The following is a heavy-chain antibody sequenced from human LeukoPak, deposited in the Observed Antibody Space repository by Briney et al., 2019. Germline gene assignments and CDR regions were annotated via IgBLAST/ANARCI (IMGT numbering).Heavy chain of an antibody. CDR1: GFTFSSYA. Sequence: PGGSLRLSCAASGFTFSSYAMSWVRQAPGKGLEWVSAISGSGGSTYYADSVKGRFTISRDNSKNTLYLQMNSLRAEDTAVYYCAKDNYYDSSGYPGPWYFDYWGQGTLVTVSS. CDR3: AKDNYYDSSGYPGPWYFDY. D-gene: IGHD3-22*01. CDR2: ISGSGGST. J-gene: IGHJ4*02. V-gene: IGHV3-23*01.